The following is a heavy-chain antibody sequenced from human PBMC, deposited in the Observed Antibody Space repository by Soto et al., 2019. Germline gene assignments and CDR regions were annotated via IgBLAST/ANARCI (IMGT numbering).Heavy chain of an antibody. Sequence: EVQLLESGGGLVQPGGSLRLSCAASGFTFSSYAMSWVRQAPGKGLEWVSAISGSGGSTYYADSVKGRFTISRDNSKNTLDLQMNSLRAEDTAVYYCATAPRYDYVWGSYRPFWGQGTLVTVSS. D-gene: IGHD3-16*02. CDR3: ATAPRYDYVWGSYRPF. J-gene: IGHJ4*02. CDR1: GFTFSSYA. CDR2: ISGSGGST. V-gene: IGHV3-23*01.